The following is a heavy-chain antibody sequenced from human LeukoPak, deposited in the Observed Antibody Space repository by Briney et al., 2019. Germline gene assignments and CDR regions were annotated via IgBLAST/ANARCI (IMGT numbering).Heavy chain of an antibody. CDR1: GGSISSYY. D-gene: IGHD4-23*01. CDR3: AGRRVVTRPFDY. V-gene: IGHV4-59*12. Sequence: PSETLSLTCTVSGGSISSYYWSWIRQPPGKGLEWIGYIYYSGSTNYNPSLKSRVTISVDTSKNQFSLKLSSVTAADTAVYYCAGRRVVTRPFDYWGQGTLVTVSS. CDR2: IYYSGST. J-gene: IGHJ4*02.